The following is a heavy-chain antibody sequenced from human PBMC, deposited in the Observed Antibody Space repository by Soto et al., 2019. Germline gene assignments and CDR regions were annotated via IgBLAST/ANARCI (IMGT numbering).Heavy chain of an antibody. J-gene: IGHJ4*02. CDR1: GTSISSYY. CDR3: ARYNSYAIDY. D-gene: IGHD2-8*01. V-gene: IGHV4-59*01. Sequence: SETLSLTCTVSGTSISSYYWSWIRQPPGKGLEWIANIHYSGTTNYNPSLASRVTPSVDTSKNQFSLKMTSVTAADRAMYFCARYNSYAIDYWGRGTLVTVPQ. CDR2: IHYSGTT.